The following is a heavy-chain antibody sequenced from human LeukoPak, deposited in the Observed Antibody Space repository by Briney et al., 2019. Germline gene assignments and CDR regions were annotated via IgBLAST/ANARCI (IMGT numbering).Heavy chain of an antibody. D-gene: IGHD6-19*01. V-gene: IGHV3-53*05. Sequence: GGSLRLSCAASGFTVSSNYMSWVRQAPGKGLEWVSVIYSGGATYCADSVKGRFTISRDNSKNTLYLQMNSLRAEDTAVYYCARDGQQWPGDYFDYWGQGTLVTVSS. CDR1: GFTVSSNY. J-gene: IGHJ4*02. CDR2: IYSGGAT. CDR3: ARDGQQWPGDYFDY.